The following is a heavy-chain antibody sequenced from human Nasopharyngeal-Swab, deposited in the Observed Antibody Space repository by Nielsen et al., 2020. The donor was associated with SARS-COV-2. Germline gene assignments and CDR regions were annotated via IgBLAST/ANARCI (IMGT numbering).Heavy chain of an antibody. Sequence: GGSLRLSCMASGSSFVNHWIGWVRQKPGKGLEWMGMVYPGNSEVAYSPSFQGQVTISADKSSNTAYLQWNSLRASDTAMYFCARRAARDGYNYEVDPWGQGTLVTVSS. CDR3: ARRAARDGYNYEVDP. CDR1: GSSFVNHW. CDR2: VYPGNSEV. D-gene: IGHD5-24*01. V-gene: IGHV5-51*01. J-gene: IGHJ5*02.